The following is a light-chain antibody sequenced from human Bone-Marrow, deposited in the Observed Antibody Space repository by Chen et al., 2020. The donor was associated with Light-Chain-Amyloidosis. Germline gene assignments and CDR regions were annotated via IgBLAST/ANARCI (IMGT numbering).Light chain of an antibody. Sequence: SYVLTQPSSVSVAPGQTATIACGGHNIGSTSVHWYQQTPGQAPLLVVYDDSDRHSGIPERLSGSNSGNTATLTISRVEAGDEADYYCQVWDRSSDRPVFGGGTKLTVL. CDR3: QVWDRSSDRPV. V-gene: IGLV3-21*02. J-gene: IGLJ3*02. CDR2: DDS. CDR1: NIGSTS.